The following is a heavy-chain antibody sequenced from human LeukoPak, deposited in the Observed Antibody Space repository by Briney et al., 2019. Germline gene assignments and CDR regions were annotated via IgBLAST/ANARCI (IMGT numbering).Heavy chain of an antibody. V-gene: IGHV4-59*12. Sequence: KSSETLSLTCTVSGGSISNYYWSWIRQPPGKGLEWIGYIYDSGSTNYNPSLKSRVTISVDTSKNQFSLKLSSVTAADTAVYYCARAWYSRPFDYWGQGTLVTVSS. J-gene: IGHJ4*02. CDR3: ARAWYSRPFDY. CDR1: GGSISNYY. D-gene: IGHD6-13*01. CDR2: IYDSGST.